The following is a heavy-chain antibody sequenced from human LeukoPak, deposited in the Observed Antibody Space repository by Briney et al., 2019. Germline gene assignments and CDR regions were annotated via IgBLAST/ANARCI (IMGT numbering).Heavy chain of an antibody. CDR1: GGTFSSYA. CDR2: IIPIFGTA. D-gene: IGHD5-24*01. Sequence: SVKVSCKASGGTFSSYAISWVRQAPGQGLEWMGRIIPIFGTANYAQKFQGRVTITTDGSTSTAYMELSSLRSEDTAVYYCARDGGYNFPFDYWGQGTLVTVSS. V-gene: IGHV1-69*05. J-gene: IGHJ4*02. CDR3: ARDGGYNFPFDY.